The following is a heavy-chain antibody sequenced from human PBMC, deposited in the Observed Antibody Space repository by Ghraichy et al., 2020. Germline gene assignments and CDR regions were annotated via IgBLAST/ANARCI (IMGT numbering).Heavy chain of an antibody. V-gene: IGHV4-59*01. Sequence: SETLSLTCTVSGGSISGYYWSWIRQPPGKGLEWIGYIHYSGSTNYNPSLKSRVTISVDTSQNQFSLNLSPVTAADTAVYYCARDCNTVQSGWFDPWGQGTLVTVSS. J-gene: IGHJ5*02. D-gene: IGHD2/OR15-2a*01. CDR2: IHYSGST. CDR1: GGSISGYY. CDR3: ARDCNTVQSGWFDP.